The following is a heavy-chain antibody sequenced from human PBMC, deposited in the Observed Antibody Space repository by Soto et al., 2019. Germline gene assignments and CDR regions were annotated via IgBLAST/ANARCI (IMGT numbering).Heavy chain of an antibody. V-gene: IGHV4-39*01. CDR1: GGSISSSSYF. D-gene: IGHD3-22*01. J-gene: IGHJ3*02. CDR2: IYYSGNT. Sequence: SETLSLTCTVSGGSISSSSYFWDWIRQPPGKALEWIGSIYYSGNTYYNPFLKSRVTVYVDRSKNQFSLKLSSVTAADTALYYCARRMKDSSSAGGFDIWGQGTMVTVSS. CDR3: ARRMKDSSSAGGFDI.